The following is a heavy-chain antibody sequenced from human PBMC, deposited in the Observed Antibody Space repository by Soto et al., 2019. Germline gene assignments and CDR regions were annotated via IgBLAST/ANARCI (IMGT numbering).Heavy chain of an antibody. CDR3: ARGGASSKWFDP. V-gene: IGHV4-31*03. CDR1: GGSISSDASF. J-gene: IGHJ5*02. CDR2: ISYSGTT. D-gene: IGHD2-15*01. Sequence: SETLSLTCTVSGGSISSDASFWSWIRQLPGKGPEWIAFISYSGTTSYNPSLRSRVTVSADTSKSQFSLNLSSVTAAATAVYYCARGGASSKWFDPWGQGTLVTVSS.